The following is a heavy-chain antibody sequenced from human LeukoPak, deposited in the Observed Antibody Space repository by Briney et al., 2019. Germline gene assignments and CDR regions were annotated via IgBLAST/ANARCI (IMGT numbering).Heavy chain of an antibody. J-gene: IGHJ4*02. D-gene: IGHD3-22*01. CDR1: GFTFHDYP. CDR2: ITGDGGST. CDR3: AKPIYYDSNGFDY. Sequence: GGSLRLSCAASGFTFHDYPMHWVRHPPGKGLEWVSLITGDGGSTYYADSVKGRLTISRDNFKNSLYLQMNSLRTEDTALYYCAKPIYYDSNGFDYWGPGTLVSVSS. V-gene: IGHV3-43*02.